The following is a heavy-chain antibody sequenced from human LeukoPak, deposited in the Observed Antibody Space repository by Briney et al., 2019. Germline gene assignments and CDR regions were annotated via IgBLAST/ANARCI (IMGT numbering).Heavy chain of an antibody. V-gene: IGHV1-18*01. CDR1: GYSFTTYG. CDR2: ISGYNGNT. CDR3: ASGREGYDPSDY. J-gene: IGHJ4*02. Sequence: ASVKVSCKASGYSFTTYGVSWVRQAPGQGLEWMAWISGYNGNTNYAQEYQGRLTPTADTSTSTAYMELRSLRSDDTAVYYCASGREGYDPSDYWGQGTLVTVSS. D-gene: IGHD5-24*01.